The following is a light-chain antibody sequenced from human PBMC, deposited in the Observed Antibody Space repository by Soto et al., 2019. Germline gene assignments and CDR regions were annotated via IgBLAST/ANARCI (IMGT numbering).Light chain of an antibody. J-gene: IGKJ3*01. CDR3: QQYYSYPPT. V-gene: IGKV1-8*01. Sequence: AIRLTQSPSSLSASTGDRATLTCLASQGISSYLAWYKQKPGNAPRLLSYAASTLQSGVPSRFSGSGSGTDFTLTISCLQSEDFATYYCQQYYSYPPTFGPGTKVDIK. CDR2: AAS. CDR1: QGISSY.